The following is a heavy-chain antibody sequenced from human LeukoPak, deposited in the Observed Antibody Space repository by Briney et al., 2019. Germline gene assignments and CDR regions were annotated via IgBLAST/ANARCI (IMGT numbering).Heavy chain of an antibody. CDR3: AKDRGYSYGPHPNFFDY. CDR1: GFTFSSYA. Sequence: PGGSLRLSCAASGFTFSSYAMSWVRQAPGKGLEWVSAISGSGGSTYYADSVKGRFTISRDNSKNTLYLQMNSLRAEDTAVYYCAKDRGYSYGPHPNFFDYWGQGTLVTVSS. V-gene: IGHV3-23*01. J-gene: IGHJ4*02. D-gene: IGHD5-18*01. CDR2: ISGSGGST.